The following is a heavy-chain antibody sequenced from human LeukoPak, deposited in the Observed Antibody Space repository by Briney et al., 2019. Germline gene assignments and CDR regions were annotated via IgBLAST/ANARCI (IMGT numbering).Heavy chain of an antibody. CDR2: IYYSGST. Sequence: SETLSLTCTVSGGSISSGDYYWSWIRQPPGKGLEWIGYIYYSGSTYYNPSLKSRVSISVDTSKNQFSLKLSSVTAADTAVYYCAHGGIVGAKGAFDIWGQGTMVTVSS. CDR1: GGSISSGDYY. D-gene: IGHD1-26*01. CDR3: AHGGIVGAKGAFDI. V-gene: IGHV4-30-4*01. J-gene: IGHJ3*02.